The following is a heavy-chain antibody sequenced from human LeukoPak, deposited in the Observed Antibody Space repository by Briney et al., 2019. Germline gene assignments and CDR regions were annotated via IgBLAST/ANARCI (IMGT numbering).Heavy chain of an antibody. V-gene: IGHV3-49*04. CDR2: IRSKAYGGTT. CDR1: GFTFGDYA. CDR3: TRDHVHFDY. D-gene: IGHD3-16*01. J-gene: IGHJ4*02. Sequence: GGSLRLSCAASGFTFGDYAISWVRQAPGKGLEWVGFIRSKAYGGTTEYAASVKGRFTISRDDSKSIAYLQMNGLKTEDTAVYYCTRDHVHFDYWGQGTLATVSS.